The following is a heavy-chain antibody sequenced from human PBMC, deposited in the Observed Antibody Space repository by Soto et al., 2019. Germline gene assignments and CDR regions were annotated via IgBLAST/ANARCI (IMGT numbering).Heavy chain of an antibody. V-gene: IGHV3-64*01. CDR2: IRSNGGST. CDR1: GFTFSSYA. CDR3: ARDVFDTYGMDV. Sequence: EVQLVESGGGLVQPGGSLRLSCAASGFTFSSYAMHWVRQAPGKGLEYVSAIRSNGGSTYYANSVKGRFTISRDNSKNTLYLQMGSLRAEDMAVYYCARDVFDTYGMDVWGQGTTVTVSS. D-gene: IGHD3-16*01. J-gene: IGHJ6*02.